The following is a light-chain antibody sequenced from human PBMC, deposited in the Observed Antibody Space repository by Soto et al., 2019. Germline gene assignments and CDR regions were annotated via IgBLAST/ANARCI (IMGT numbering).Light chain of an antibody. Sequence: QSALTQPASVSGSPGQSITISCTGTSRDIGAYNYVSWYQHHPGKAPKLMIFDVSNRPSGVSNRFSGSKSGNTASLTISWLQPEDEADYYCSSYTTSNTRQIVFGTGTKVTVL. V-gene: IGLV2-14*03. CDR2: DVS. CDR3: SSYTTSNTRQIV. J-gene: IGLJ1*01. CDR1: SRDIGAYNY.